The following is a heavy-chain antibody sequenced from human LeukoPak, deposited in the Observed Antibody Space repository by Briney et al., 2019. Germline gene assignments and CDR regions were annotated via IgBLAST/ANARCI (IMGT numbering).Heavy chain of an antibody. CDR1: GGSISIGGYY. CDR3: ARDRRGYYYGSGSYYNGDYFDY. J-gene: IGHJ4*02. V-gene: IGHV4-31*03. Sequence: PSQTLSLTRTLSGGSISIGGYYWSWIRQHPGKGLEWIGYIYYTGSTYYNPSLNRRVTISVDTSKNQFSLKLSSVTAADTAVYYCARDRRGYYYGSGSYYNGDYFDYWGQGTLVTVSS. D-gene: IGHD3-10*01. CDR2: IYYTGST.